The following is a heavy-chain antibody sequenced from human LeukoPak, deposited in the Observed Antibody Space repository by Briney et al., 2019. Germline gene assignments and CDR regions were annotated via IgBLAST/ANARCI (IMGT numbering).Heavy chain of an antibody. V-gene: IGHV3-53*01. CDR3: ARSRGIPDAFDM. CDR1: GFTVSSNY. J-gene: IGHJ3*02. CDR2: IYSGGSK. Sequence: GGSLRLSCAASGFTVSSNYMSWVRQAPGKGLEWVSVIYSGGSKYYADSVKGRFTTSRDNSKNTVYLQMNSLRAEDTAVYYCARSRGIPDAFDMWGLGTMVTVSS. D-gene: IGHD2-21*01.